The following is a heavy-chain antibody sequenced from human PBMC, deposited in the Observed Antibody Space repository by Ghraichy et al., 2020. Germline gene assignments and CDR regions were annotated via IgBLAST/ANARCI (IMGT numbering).Heavy chain of an antibody. CDR1: GITFNNAW. V-gene: IGHV3-15*01. Sequence: GESLNISCAASGITFNNAWMSWVRQAPGKGLEWVGLIKSKTDGGTTEYAAPVKGRFTISRDDSKNTLYLQMNGLKIEDTAVYYCTTEDPAYWGQGTLVTVSS. CDR2: IKSKTDGGTT. CDR3: TTEDPAY. J-gene: IGHJ4*02.